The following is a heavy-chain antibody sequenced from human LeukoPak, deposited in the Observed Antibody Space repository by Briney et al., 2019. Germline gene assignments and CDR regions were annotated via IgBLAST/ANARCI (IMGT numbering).Heavy chain of an antibody. D-gene: IGHD1-26*01. Sequence: GGSLRLSCAASGFTFSSYAMHWVRQAPGKGLEWVAVISYDGNNKYYADSVKGRFTISRDNSKNTLYLQTNSLRDEDTAVYYCARVVGATRPYYFDCWGQGTLVTVSS. J-gene: IGHJ4*02. CDR1: GFTFSSYA. CDR2: ISYDGNNK. CDR3: ARVVGATRPYYFDC. V-gene: IGHV3-30-3*01.